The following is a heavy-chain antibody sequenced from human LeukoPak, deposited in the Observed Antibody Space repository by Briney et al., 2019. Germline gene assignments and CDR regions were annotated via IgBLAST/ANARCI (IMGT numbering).Heavy chain of an antibody. CDR1: GGTFSSHA. Sequence: SVKVSCKASGGTFSSHAISWVRQAPGQGLEWMGGIISIFGTANYAQKFQGRVSITADESTSTAYMELSSLRSEDTAVYYCARGLVVSSSGWYENWFDPWGQGTLVTVSS. J-gene: IGHJ5*02. CDR2: IISIFGTA. CDR3: ARGLVVSSSGWYENWFDP. D-gene: IGHD6-19*01. V-gene: IGHV1-69*13.